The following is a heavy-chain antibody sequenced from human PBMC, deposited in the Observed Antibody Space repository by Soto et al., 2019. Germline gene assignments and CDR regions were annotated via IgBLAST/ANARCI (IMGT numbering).Heavy chain of an antibody. CDR2: IHYTGNK. CDR3: AIQGEDPSPWSGGGFLDF. CDR1: GAPGSSRSHY. D-gene: IGHD3-10*01. J-gene: IGHJ1*01. Sequence: PSETLSLTCTVSGAPGSSRSHYWAWIRQPPGKGVGWISSIHYTGNKHYSPSLQSRLTICIDKSRNQFSLTLNCVTGADTAVYYCAIQGEDPSPWSGGGFLDFWRQGILVTVS. V-gene: IGHV4-39*01.